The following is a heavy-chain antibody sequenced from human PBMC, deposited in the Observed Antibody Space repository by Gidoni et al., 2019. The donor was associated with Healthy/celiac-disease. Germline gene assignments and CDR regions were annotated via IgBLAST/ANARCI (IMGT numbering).Heavy chain of an antibody. V-gene: IGHV3-33*01. CDR2: IWYDGSNK. CDR3: ARAGDDAFDI. D-gene: IGHD3-16*01. Sequence: QVQLVESGGGVVQPGRSLRLTCAASGFTFSSYGMHWVRPAPGKGLEWVAVIWYDGSNKYYADSVKGRFTISRDNSKNTLYLQMNSLRAEDTAVYYCARAGDDAFDIWGQGTMVTVSS. CDR1: GFTFSSYG. J-gene: IGHJ3*02.